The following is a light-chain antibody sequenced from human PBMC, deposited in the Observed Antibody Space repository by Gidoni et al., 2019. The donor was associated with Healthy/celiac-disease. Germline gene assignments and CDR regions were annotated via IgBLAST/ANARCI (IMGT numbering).Light chain of an antibody. CDR2: GNS. J-gene: IGLJ1*01. CDR3: QSYDSSLSGYV. V-gene: IGLV1-40*01. Sequence: QSVLTQPPSVSGAQGPRVTISCTGSSSNIGAGYDVHWYQQLPGTAPKLLIYGNSNRPSGVPDRFSGSKSGTSASLAITGLQAEDEADYYCQSYDSSLSGYVFGTGTKVTVL. CDR1: SSNIGAGYD.